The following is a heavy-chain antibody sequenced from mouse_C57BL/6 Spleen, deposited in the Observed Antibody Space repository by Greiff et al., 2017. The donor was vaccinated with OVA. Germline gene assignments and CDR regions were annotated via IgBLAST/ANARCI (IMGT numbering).Heavy chain of an antibody. V-gene: IGHV5-9-1*02. CDR2: ISSGCDYI. Sequence: EVMLLESGEGLVKPGGSLKLSCAASGFTFSSYAMPWVRQTPEKGLEWVAYISSGCDYIYYADTVKGRFTISRDNARNTVYLQMSSLRSEDTAMYYCTRVLLGFDYGGRGTTLTVTA. D-gene: IGHD4-1*01. CDR1: GFTFSSYA. CDR3: TRVLLGFDY. J-gene: IGHJ2*01.